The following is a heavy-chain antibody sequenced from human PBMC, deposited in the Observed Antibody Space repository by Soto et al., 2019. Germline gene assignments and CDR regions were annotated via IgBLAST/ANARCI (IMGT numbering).Heavy chain of an antibody. D-gene: IGHD5-18*01. CDR2: ISYDGGLQ. J-gene: IGHJ4*02. CDR1: GFTFSSYG. Sequence: QAQLVESGGGVVQPGRSLRLSWAASGFTFSSYGMHWVRQAPGTGLEWVAVISYDGGLQHYADSVKGRFTISSDNSKNMVLMQMNSLRAEDTAVYYCVSDRGYGHASVPYSWGQGTMVSVAS. V-gene: IGHV3-30*03. CDR3: VSDRGYGHASVPYS.